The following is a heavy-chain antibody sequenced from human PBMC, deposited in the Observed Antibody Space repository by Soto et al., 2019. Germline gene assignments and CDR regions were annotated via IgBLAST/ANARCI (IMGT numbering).Heavy chain of an antibody. CDR2: INSDGSTT. CDR3: ARLPGYSTGWTPFDF. Sequence: EVQLVESGGGLVQPGGSLRLSCAASGFTFSNYWMTGVRQAPGKGLVWVSRINSDGSTTSHADSVKGRFTISRDNAKNTLYLQMNSLRAEDTAVYYCARLPGYSTGWTPFDFWGQGTQVTVSS. J-gene: IGHJ4*02. D-gene: IGHD6-19*01. V-gene: IGHV3-74*01. CDR1: GFTFSNYW.